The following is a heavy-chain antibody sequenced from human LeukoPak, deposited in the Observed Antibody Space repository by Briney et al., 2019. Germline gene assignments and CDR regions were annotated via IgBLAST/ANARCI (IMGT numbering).Heavy chain of an antibody. CDR3: ARSLSYSSSWSSDY. J-gene: IGHJ4*02. D-gene: IGHD6-13*01. CDR2: INPNSGGT. V-gene: IGHV1-2*06. CDR1: GYTFTGYY. Sequence: ASVKVSCKASGYTFTGYYMHWVRQAPGQGLEWMGRINPNSGGTNYAQKFQGRVTMTRDTSISTAYMELSRLRSDDTAVYYCARSLSYSSSWSSDYWGQGTLSPSPQ.